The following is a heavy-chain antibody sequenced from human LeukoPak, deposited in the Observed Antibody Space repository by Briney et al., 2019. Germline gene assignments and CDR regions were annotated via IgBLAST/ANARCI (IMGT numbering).Heavy chain of an antibody. V-gene: IGHV4-59*01. D-gene: IGHD6-6*01. CDR1: GGSISTYY. CDR3: ARAAYSSSSPYYYYYGMDV. Sequence: SETLSLTCTVSGGSISTYYWNWIRQPPGKGLEWIGYIYYSGATNYNPSLKSRVTISVDTSKNQFSLKLSSVTAADAAVYYCARAAYSSSSPYYYYYGMDVWGQGTTVTVSS. CDR2: IYYSGAT. J-gene: IGHJ6*02.